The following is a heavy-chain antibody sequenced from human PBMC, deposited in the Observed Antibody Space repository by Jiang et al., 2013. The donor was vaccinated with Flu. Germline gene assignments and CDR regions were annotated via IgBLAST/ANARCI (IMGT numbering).Heavy chain of an antibody. CDR1: GYTFSTHD. CDR2: INPYNYNS. CDR3: ARRPRXLLESSGSYYFDY. V-gene: IGHV1-18*04. Sequence: QSGAEVKKPGASVKVSCKASGYTFSTHDISWVRQAPGQGLEWMGWINPYNYNSKSAPSFQGRVTLTTDTSTNTAYMELRSLRSDDTAVYYCARRPRXLLESSGSYYFDYVGPG. D-gene: IGHD6-19*01. J-gene: IGHJ4*02.